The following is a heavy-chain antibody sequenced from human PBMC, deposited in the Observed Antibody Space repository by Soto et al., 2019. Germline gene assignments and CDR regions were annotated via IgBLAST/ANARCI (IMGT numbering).Heavy chain of an antibody. CDR2: VTASGGGT. CDR3: AKALVPALTAKFGY. V-gene: IGHV3-23*01. CDR1: GFIFNNYA. J-gene: IGHJ4*02. Sequence: HPGGSLRLSCAASGFIFNNYAMTWVRRAPGKGLEWVSTVTASGGGTFYANSVKGRFTISRDNSRNTLHLQMSSLRVEDTALHYCAKALVPALTAKFGYWGQGTLVTVSS. D-gene: IGHD5-18*01.